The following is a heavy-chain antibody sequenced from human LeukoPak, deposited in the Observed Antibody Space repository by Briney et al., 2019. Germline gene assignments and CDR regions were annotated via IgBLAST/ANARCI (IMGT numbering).Heavy chain of an antibody. CDR2: IYYTGTT. CDR1: GGFISSGGYS. V-gene: IGHV4-31*03. D-gene: IGHD3-10*01. CDR3: ARDNSGVFDY. Sequence: SETLSLTCTVAGGFISSGGYSWSWLRQFPGESLEWIGYIYYTGTTYYNPSLKTRVTLSVDTSKNQFSLRLSSVTAADTAVYYCARDNSGVFDYWGQGTLVTVSS. J-gene: IGHJ4*02.